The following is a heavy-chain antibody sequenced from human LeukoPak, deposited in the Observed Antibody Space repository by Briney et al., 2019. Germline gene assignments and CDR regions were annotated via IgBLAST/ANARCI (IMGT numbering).Heavy chain of an antibody. Sequence: PGGSLRLSCAASGFIFSDYSMIWVRQAPGKGLEWVASISISTSYIDYADSVKGRFTISRDNAKNSLYLQMNSLRAEDTAVYYCARETHYNYVWGSYGDWGQGTLVTVSS. CDR3: ARETHYNYVWGSYGD. J-gene: IGHJ4*02. CDR1: GFIFSDYS. CDR2: ISISTSYI. V-gene: IGHV3-21*01. D-gene: IGHD3-16*01.